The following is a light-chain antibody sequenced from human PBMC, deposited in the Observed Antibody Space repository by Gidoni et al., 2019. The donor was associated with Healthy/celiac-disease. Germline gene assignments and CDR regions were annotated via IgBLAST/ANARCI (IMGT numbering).Light chain of an antibody. J-gene: IGKJ1*01. CDR2: DAS. V-gene: IGKV1-8*01. Sequence: AIRMTQSPSSFSASTGDRVTITCRASQGISSYLAWYQQKPGKAPKLLIYDASTLESGVPSRFSGSGSGTDFTLTISCLQSDDFATYYCQQYYSYPRTFGQGTKVEIK. CDR3: QQYYSYPRT. CDR1: QGISSY.